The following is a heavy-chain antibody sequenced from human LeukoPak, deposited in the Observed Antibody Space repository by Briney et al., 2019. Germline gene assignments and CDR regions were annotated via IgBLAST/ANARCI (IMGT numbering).Heavy chain of an antibody. CDR2: INHSGST. J-gene: IGHJ4*02. CDR3: ATSLRLIAVAADFDY. V-gene: IGHV4-34*01. Sequence: PSETLSLTCAVYGGSFSGYYWSWIRQPPGKGLEWIGEINHSGSTNYNPSLKSRVTISVDTSKNQFSLKLSSVTAADPAVYYCATSLRLIAVAADFDYWGQGTLLTVSS. CDR1: GGSFSGYY. D-gene: IGHD6-19*01.